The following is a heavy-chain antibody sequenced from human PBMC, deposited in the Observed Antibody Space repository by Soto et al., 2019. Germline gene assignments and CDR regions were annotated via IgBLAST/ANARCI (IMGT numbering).Heavy chain of an antibody. CDR2: IYNSGNT. CDR3: ARVRGSGWYYLDP. J-gene: IGHJ5*02. D-gene: IGHD6-19*01. Sequence: PSETLSLTCTVSGGSISSYYWSWIRQPPGKGLEWIGYIYNSGNTNYNPSLKSRVTISVDTSKNQFSLKLSSVTAADTAVYYCARVRGSGWYYLDPWGQGTLVTVSS. CDR1: GGSISSYY. V-gene: IGHV4-59*01.